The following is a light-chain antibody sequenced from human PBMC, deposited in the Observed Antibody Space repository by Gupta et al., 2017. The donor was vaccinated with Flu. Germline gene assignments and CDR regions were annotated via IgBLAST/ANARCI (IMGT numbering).Light chain of an antibody. J-gene: IGKJ2*01. Sequence: EIVLTQSPATLSVSPGETIILSCRASQSIGNHLAWYHHRPGQSPRLLMYAASSRATGLPPRFSGSGSGTEFTLTISNLQSEDLGVYYCQHDHNWWLNFGQGTTVQI. CDR3: QHDHNWWLN. V-gene: IGKV3-15*01. CDR1: QSIGNH. CDR2: AAS.